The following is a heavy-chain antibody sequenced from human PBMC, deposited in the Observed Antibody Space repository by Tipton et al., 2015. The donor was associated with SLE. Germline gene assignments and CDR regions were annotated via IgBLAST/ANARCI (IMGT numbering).Heavy chain of an antibody. CDR2: IYQSGST. Sequence: TLSLTCAVSGYSISSGYYWGWIRQPPGKGLEWIGSIYQSGSTYYNPSLKSRVTISVDRSKNQFSLKLSSVTAADTAVYYCARCIVGANSYYYYMDVWGKGTTVTVSS. V-gene: IGHV4-38-2*01. CDR1: GYSISSGYY. J-gene: IGHJ6*03. D-gene: IGHD1-26*01. CDR3: ARCIVGANSYYYYMDV.